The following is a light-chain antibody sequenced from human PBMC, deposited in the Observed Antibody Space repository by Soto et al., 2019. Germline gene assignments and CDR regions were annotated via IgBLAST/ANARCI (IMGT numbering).Light chain of an antibody. Sequence: EIVMTQSPATLSVSPGERATLSCRASQSVSSNLAWYQQKPGQAPRLLIYRASTRATGIPARFSGSGSGTEFTLTISSLQSEDFAVYHCQQYNNWPRTFGQGTKVEIK. CDR3: QQYNNWPRT. CDR1: QSVSSN. J-gene: IGKJ1*01. V-gene: IGKV3-15*01. CDR2: RAS.